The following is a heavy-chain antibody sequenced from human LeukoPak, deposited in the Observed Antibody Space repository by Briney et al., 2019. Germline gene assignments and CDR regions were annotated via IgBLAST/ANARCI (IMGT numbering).Heavy chain of an antibody. V-gene: IGHV3-21*01. CDR1: GFTFSSYS. CDR3: ARESTDSSGYYSAAVDY. D-gene: IGHD3-22*01. CDR2: ISSSSSYI. J-gene: IGHJ4*02. Sequence: GGSLRLSCAASGFTFSSYSMNWVRQAPGKGLEWVSSISSSSSYIYYAESVKGRFTISTDNAKNSLYLQMNSLRAEDTAVYHCARESTDSSGYYSAAVDYWGQGTLVTVSS.